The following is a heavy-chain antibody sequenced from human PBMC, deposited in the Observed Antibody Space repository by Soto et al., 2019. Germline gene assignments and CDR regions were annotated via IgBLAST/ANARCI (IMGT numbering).Heavy chain of an antibody. Sequence: PGGSLRLSCAASGFTFSSYAMHWVRQAPGKGLEWVAVISYDGSNKYYADSVKGRFTISRDNSKNTLYLQMNSLRAEDTAVYYCASGPLWNDDAFDIWGQGTMVTVSS. D-gene: IGHD1-1*01. CDR3: ASGPLWNDDAFDI. CDR2: ISYDGSNK. J-gene: IGHJ3*02. CDR1: GFTFSSYA. V-gene: IGHV3-30-3*01.